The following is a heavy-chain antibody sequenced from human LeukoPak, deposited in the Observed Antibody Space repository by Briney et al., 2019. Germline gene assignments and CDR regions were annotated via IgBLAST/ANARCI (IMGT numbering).Heavy chain of an antibody. J-gene: IGHJ3*02. CDR2: IYHSGST. Sequence: SETLSLTCAVSGYSISSGHYWGWIRQPPGKGLEWIGSIYHSGSTYYNPSLKSRVTISVDTSKNQFSLKLSSVTAADTAVYYCARRRRGDAFDIWGQGTMVTVSS. CDR3: ARRRRGDAFDI. D-gene: IGHD1-14*01. V-gene: IGHV4-38-2*01. CDR1: GYSISSGHY.